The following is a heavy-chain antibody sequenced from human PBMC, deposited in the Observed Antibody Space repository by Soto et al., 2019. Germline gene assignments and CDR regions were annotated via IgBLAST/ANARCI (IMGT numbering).Heavy chain of an antibody. D-gene: IGHD5-12*01. CDR2: VSYDGSKT. CDR3: AKGGMERWLQIAAGEDC. V-gene: IGHV3-30*18. Sequence: GGSLRLSCAASGFTFNLYGMHWVRQAPGKGLEWVAVVSYDGSKTYYADSVKGRFTISRDNSKNTLYLQMNSLRLEDTAVYYCAKGGMERWLQIAAGEDCWGQGTLVTVSS. J-gene: IGHJ4*02. CDR1: GFTFNLYG.